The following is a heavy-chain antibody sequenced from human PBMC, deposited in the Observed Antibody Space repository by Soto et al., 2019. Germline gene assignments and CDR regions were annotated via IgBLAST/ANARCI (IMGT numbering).Heavy chain of an antibody. V-gene: IGHV3-53*04. CDR2: LYSGGSI. CDR3: ARGDNTVHGGLDY. J-gene: IGHJ4*02. Sequence: GGSLRLSCAGSGFNVSDYYMTWVRQAPGKGLEWVSVLYSGGSIYYADSVKGRFTISKHNSSNTLYLQMNSLNTEDTAVYYCARGDNTVHGGLDYWGQGTLVTVSS. D-gene: IGHD1-1*01. CDR1: GFNVSDYY.